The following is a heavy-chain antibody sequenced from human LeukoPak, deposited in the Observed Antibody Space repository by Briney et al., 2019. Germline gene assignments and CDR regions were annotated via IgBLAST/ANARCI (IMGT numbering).Heavy chain of an antibody. CDR1: GSTFSDHY. J-gene: IGHJ4*02. Sequence: PGGSLRLSCAASGSTFSDHYMDWVRQAPGKGLEWVGRTRNKVNSYTTEYAASVKGRFTISRDDSKNLLYLQMNSLKTEDTAVYYCATGLTGTIDYWGQGTLVTVSS. D-gene: IGHD1-7*01. CDR2: TRNKVNSYTT. V-gene: IGHV3-72*01. CDR3: ATGLTGTIDY.